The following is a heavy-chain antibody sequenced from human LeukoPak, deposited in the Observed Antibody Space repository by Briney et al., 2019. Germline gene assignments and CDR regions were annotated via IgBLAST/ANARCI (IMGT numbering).Heavy chain of an antibody. CDR1: GFTFSSFS. CDR2: ISSSSYI. CDR3: ARGQSGYSGYDYDY. Sequence: GSLRLSCAASGFTFSSFSITWVRQAPGQGLEWLWSISSSSYISYADSVKGRFTTSTDNAKTSLYLQMNSLRAEDTAVYYCARGQSGYSGYDYDYWGQGTLVTVSS. J-gene: IGHJ4*02. V-gene: IGHV3-21*01. D-gene: IGHD5-12*01.